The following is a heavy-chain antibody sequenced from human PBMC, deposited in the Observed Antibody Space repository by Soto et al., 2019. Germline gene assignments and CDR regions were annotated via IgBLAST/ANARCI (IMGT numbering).Heavy chain of an antibody. D-gene: IGHD6-19*01. CDR2: IDPSDSYT. CDR3: ARGPTHSSGWPFDY. V-gene: IGHV5-10-1*01. Sequence: PGESLKISCEGSGYSFTSYWISWVRQMPGKGLEWMGRIDPSDSYTNYSPSFQGHVTISADKSKNQFSLKLSSVTAADTAVYYCARGPTHSSGWPFDYWGQGTLVTVSS. J-gene: IGHJ4*02. CDR1: GYSFTSYW.